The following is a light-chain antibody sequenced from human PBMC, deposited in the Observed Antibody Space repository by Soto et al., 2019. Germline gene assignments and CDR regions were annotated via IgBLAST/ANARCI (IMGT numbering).Light chain of an antibody. J-gene: IGLJ1*01. CDR3: SSHGSNKN. CDR1: SSDVGTYNY. Sequence: QSALTQPASVSGSPGQSITISCTGTSSDVGTYNYVSWYQQHPGKAPKLIISEVNNRPSGVSNRYSGSKSRNTASLIISGLQAEDEADYYCSSHGSNKNFGTGTKVTVL. CDR2: EVN. V-gene: IGLV2-14*01.